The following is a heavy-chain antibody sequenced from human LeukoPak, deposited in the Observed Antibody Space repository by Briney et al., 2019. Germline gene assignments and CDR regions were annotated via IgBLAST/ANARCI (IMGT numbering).Heavy chain of an antibody. CDR1: GGSISSYY. V-gene: IGHV4-59*12. J-gene: IGHJ2*01. D-gene: IGHD3-10*01. Sequence: SETLSLTCTVSGGSISSYYWSWIRQPPGKGLEWIGYIFYSGSTNYNPSLRSRVTISLDTSKNQFSLKLSSVTAADTAVYYCARLTMFRGVIYGTDWHSDLWGRGTLVTVSS. CDR2: IFYSGST. CDR3: ARLTMFRGVIYGTDWHSDL.